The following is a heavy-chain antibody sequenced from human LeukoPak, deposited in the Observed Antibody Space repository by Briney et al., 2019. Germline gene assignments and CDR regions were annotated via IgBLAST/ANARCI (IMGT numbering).Heavy chain of an antibody. D-gene: IGHD1-1*01. Sequence: SETLSLTCTVSGGSISSSGQYWGWIRQPPGKGLEWIGTIYYSGSTYYNPSLKSRVTVSVDTSKNQFSLKLSSVTAADTAVYYCARQVQGVIRPDYRGQGTLVTVSS. V-gene: IGHV4-39*01. CDR2: IYYSGST. CDR3: ARQVQGVIRPDY. J-gene: IGHJ4*02. CDR1: GGSISSSGQY.